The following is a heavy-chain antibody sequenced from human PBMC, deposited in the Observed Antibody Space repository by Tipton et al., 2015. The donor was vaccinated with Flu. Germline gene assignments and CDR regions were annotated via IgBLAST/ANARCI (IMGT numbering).Heavy chain of an antibody. CDR3: ARDRSYDFWSGYYMSLYYYYGMDV. V-gene: IGHV1-18*01. CDR2: ISAYNGST. Sequence: QLVQSGAEVKKPGASVKVSCKASGYTFTSYGISWVRQAPGQGLEWMGWISAYNGSTNYAQKLQGRVTMTTDTSTSTAYMELRSLRSDDTAVYYCARDRSYDFWSGYYMSLYYYYGMDVWGQGTPVTVSS. J-gene: IGHJ6*02. D-gene: IGHD3-3*01. CDR1: GYTFTSYG.